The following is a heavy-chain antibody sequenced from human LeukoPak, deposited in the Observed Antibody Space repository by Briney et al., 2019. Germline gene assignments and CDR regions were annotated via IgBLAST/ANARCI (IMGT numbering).Heavy chain of an antibody. CDR1: GFTFNSYG. CDR3: AREHTTVTSLLDY. J-gene: IGHJ4*02. Sequence: GRSLRPSCAASGFTFNSYGIHWVRQAPGKGLEWVAVIWYDGNNKYYADSVKGRFTISRDSSKNTMYLQMNSLRAEDTAVYYCAREHTTVTSLLDYWGQGTLVTVSS. D-gene: IGHD4-17*01. CDR2: IWYDGNNK. V-gene: IGHV3-33*01.